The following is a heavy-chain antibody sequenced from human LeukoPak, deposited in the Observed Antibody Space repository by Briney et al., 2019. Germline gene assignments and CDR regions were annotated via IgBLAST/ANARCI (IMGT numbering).Heavy chain of an antibody. Sequence: ASVKVSCKTSGFDFSTYYLHWVRLAPGQGLEWMGWINPDNGDTNYSPKFQGRVTMTRDTSIRTLYMELGRLTSDDTAVYYCARVGGYSYGSVLYSWGRGTQVIVSS. V-gene: IGHV1-2*02. CDR3: ARVGGYSYGSVLYS. J-gene: IGHJ4*02. CDR2: INPDNGDT. D-gene: IGHD5-18*01. CDR1: GFDFSTYY.